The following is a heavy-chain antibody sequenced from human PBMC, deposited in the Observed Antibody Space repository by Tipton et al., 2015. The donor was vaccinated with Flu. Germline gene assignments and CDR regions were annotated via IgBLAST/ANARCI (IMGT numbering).Heavy chain of an antibody. CDR1: GGSISSSSYY. J-gene: IGHJ4*02. CDR2: IYYSGST. CDR3: ARGRGAAAGNFDY. Sequence: TLSLTCTVSGGSISSSSYYWGWIRQPPGKGLEWIGSIYYSGSTYYNPSLKSRVTISVDTSKNQFSLKLSSVTAADTAVYYCARGRGAAAGNFDYWGQGTLVTVSS. D-gene: IGHD6-13*01. V-gene: IGHV4-39*07.